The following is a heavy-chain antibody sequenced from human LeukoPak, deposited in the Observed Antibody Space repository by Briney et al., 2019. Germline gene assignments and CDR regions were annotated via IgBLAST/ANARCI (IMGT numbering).Heavy chain of an antibody. V-gene: IGHV1-46*01. D-gene: IGHD3-22*01. J-gene: IGHJ4*02. Sequence: RASVKVSCKASGYTFTSYYMHWVRQAPGQGLEWMGIINPSGGSTSYAQKFQGRVTMTRDTSTSTVYMELSSLRSEDTAVYYCARDNSHYYDSSGYYDYWGQGTLVTVSS. CDR3: ARDNSHYYDSSGYYDY. CDR2: INPSGGST. CDR1: GYTFTSYY.